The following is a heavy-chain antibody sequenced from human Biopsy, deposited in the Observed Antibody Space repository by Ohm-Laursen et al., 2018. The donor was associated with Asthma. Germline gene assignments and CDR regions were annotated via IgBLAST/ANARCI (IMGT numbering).Heavy chain of an antibody. Sequence: ASVKVSCNASGYTFNSAGITWVRQAPGQGLEWMGWISVYNGNTKVAQKLQDRVTMITDTSTSTAYMELRSLRSDDTAVYFCARAVDYSRYYGIDVWGQGTTVTVS. CDR2: ISVYNGNT. D-gene: IGHD3-10*01. CDR1: GYTFNSAG. V-gene: IGHV1-18*01. CDR3: ARAVDYSRYYGIDV. J-gene: IGHJ6*02.